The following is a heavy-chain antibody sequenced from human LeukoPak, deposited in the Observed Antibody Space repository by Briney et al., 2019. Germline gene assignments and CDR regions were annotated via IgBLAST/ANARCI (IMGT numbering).Heavy chain of an antibody. CDR2: IYYSGST. Sequence: SETLSLTCTVSGGSISSYYWSWIRQTPGKGLEWIGDIYYSGSTNYNPSLKSRVTISVDTSKNQFSLKLSSVTAADTAVYYCARGSVQWELLTWFDPWGQGTLVTVSS. CDR3: ARGSVQWELLTWFDP. J-gene: IGHJ5*02. V-gene: IGHV4-59*08. D-gene: IGHD1-26*01. CDR1: GGSISSYY.